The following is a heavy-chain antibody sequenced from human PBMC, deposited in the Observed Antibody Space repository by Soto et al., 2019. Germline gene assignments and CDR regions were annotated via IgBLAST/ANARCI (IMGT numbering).Heavy chain of an antibody. J-gene: IGHJ4*01. CDR1: GASISSRSYY. Sequence: ETLFLTCTFTGASISSRSYYWGWIRQLPGKGLEWIGSIYYRASTYYIPTRKSRVTISVDPSKNQLSLKLSSVTAADTAVYYCARLRKGRWLQPSSFDYWGQRTLVAV. CDR2: IYYRAST. CDR3: ARLRKGRWLQPSSFDY. V-gene: IGHV4-39*01. D-gene: IGHD5-12*01.